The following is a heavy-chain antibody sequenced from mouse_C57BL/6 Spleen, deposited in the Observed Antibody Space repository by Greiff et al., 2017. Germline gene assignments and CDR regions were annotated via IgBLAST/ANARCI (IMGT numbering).Heavy chain of an antibody. V-gene: IGHV1-69*01. CDR3: ACSYGYFDV. CDR1: GYTFTSYW. Sequence: VQLQQPGAELVMPGASVKLSCTASGYTFTSYWMHWVKQRPGQGLEWIGEIDPSDSYTNYNQKFKGKSTLTVDKSSSTAYMQLSSLTSEDSAVYYCACSYGYFDVWGTGTTVTVSS. J-gene: IGHJ1*03. CDR2: IDPSDSYT.